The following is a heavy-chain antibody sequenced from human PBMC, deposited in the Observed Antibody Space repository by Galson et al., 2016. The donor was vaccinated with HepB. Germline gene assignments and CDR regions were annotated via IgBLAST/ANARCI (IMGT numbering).Heavy chain of an antibody. V-gene: IGHV3-73*01. CDR2: IRSRTNSYAT. J-gene: IGHJ6*02. Sequence: CATSGFTYSESAINWVRLASGKGLEWLGRIRSRTNSYATSYGESVKGKLTISRDDSKNTAYLQMNSLKTEDTAVYFCARQLGNRLDFYYYSGMDVWGQGTTVTVSS. CDR3: ARQLGNRLDFYYYSGMDV. CDR1: GFTYSESA. D-gene: IGHD7-27*01.